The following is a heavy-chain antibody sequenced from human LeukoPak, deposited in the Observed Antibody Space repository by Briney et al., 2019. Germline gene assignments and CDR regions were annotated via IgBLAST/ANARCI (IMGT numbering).Heavy chain of an antibody. D-gene: IGHD5-12*01. J-gene: IGHJ5*02. CDR2: LTDSGDAT. CDR1: GFTFSHYA. CDR3: ARGYSHNSGGWLDP. Sequence: GGSPRLSCAVSGFTFSHYAMSWVRQAPGTGLEWVGSLTDSGDATYYADSVKGRLTISRDNSNSTLYLHISGLRDEDTAVYYCARGYSHNSGGWLDPWGQGTLVTVSS. V-gene: IGHV3-23*01.